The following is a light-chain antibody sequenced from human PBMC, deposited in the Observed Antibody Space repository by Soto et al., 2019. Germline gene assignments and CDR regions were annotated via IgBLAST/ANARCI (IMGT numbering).Light chain of an antibody. CDR2: WAS. CDR1: QSVLYSSNNKNY. CDR3: QQYYTTPIT. V-gene: IGKV4-1*01. J-gene: IGKJ5*01. Sequence: DIVMTQSPASLAVSLGERATINCKSSQSVLYSSNNKNYLAWYQQKPGQPPKLLIYWASTRESGVPDRFSGSGSGTDFTLTVSSLQAEDVAVYYCQQYYTTPITFGQGTRLENK.